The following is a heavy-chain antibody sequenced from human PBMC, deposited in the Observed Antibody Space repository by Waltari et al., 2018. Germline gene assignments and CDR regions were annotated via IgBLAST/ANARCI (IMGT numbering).Heavy chain of an antibody. CDR3: ARLSYYYDSSGYYSGYYYYGMDV. J-gene: IGHJ6*02. CDR2: IYYSGST. Sequence: QVQLQESGPGLVKPSETLSLTCTVSGGSISSYYWRWIRQPPGKGLEWLGYIYYSGSTNYNPSLKSRVTISVDTSKNQFSLKLSSVTAADTAVYYCARLSYYYDSSGYYSGYYYYGMDVWGQGTTVTVSS. V-gene: IGHV4-59*01. CDR1: GGSISSYY. D-gene: IGHD3-22*01.